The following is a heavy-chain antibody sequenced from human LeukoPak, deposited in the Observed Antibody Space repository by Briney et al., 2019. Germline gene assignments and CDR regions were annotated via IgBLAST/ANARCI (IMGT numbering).Heavy chain of an antibody. CDR3: ASALRYFDWSPEAPYYYYYMDV. Sequence: SETLSLTCTVSGGSISSSSYYWGWIRQPPGKGLEWIGSIYYSGSTYYNPSLKSRVTISVDTSKNQFSLKLSSVTAADTAVYYCASALRYFDWSPEAPYYYYYMDVWGKGTTVTVSS. V-gene: IGHV4-39*01. J-gene: IGHJ6*03. CDR1: GGSISSSSYY. D-gene: IGHD3-9*01. CDR2: IYYSGST.